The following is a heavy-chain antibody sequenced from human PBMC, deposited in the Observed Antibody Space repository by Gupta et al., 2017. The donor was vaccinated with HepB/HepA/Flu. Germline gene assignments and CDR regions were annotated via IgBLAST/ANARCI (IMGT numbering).Heavy chain of an antibody. CDR2: VSGDGRRV. Sequence: EVQLVESGGGLVQPGGSRRLSCAASGFTLSDYFMSWVRQAPGKGRVWLSHVSGDGRRVSYADSVKGRFTISRDNAKNTLYLQMDSLRDEDTAIYYCARGGANTCSGDCYWGEYWGQGNLVTVSS. CDR3: ARGGANTCSGDCYWGEY. V-gene: IGHV3-74*01. D-gene: IGHD2-21*01. CDR1: GFTLSDYF. J-gene: IGHJ1*01.